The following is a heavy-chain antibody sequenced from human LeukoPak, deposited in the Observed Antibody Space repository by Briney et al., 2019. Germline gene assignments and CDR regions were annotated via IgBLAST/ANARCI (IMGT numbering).Heavy chain of an antibody. J-gene: IGHJ4*02. CDR1: GYTFTGYY. V-gene: IGHV1-2*02. CDR3: ARVTPKYCSSTSCYTGHFDY. CDR2: INPNSGGT. D-gene: IGHD2-2*02. Sequence: ASVKVSCKASGYTFTGYYMHWVRQAPGQGLEWMGWINPNSGGTNYAQKFQGRVTMTRDTSISTAYMELSRLRSDDTAVYYCARVTPKYCSSTSCYTGHFDYWGQGTLVTVSS.